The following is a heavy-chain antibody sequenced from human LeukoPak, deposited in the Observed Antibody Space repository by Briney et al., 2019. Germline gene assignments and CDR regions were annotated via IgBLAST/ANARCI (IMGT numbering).Heavy chain of an antibody. V-gene: IGHV3-21*01. J-gene: IGHJ4*02. CDR2: ISSSSSYI. Sequence: GGSLRLSCAASGFTFSTYTMNWVRQAPGKGLEWVSSISSSSSYIYYADSVKGRFTISRDNAKNSLYLQMNSLRAEDTAVYYCARDALAAGYRLEWYYFDYWGQGTLVTVSS. CDR1: GFTFSTYT. D-gene: IGHD2-2*01. CDR3: ARDALAAGYRLEWYYFDY.